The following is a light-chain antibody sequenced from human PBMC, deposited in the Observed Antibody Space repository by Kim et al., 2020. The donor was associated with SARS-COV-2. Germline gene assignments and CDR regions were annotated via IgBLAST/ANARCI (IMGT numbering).Light chain of an antibody. CDR1: QCIAND. J-gene: IGKJ2*01. CDR3: QQSDSTPYT. Sequence: ASVGDIHTLTCRARQCIANDLDWYQQKPGKAPKLLIYATSTLQSGVPSRFSGSGSGTDFILTISSLQPEDFATYYCQQSDSTPYTFGQETKLEIK. CDR2: ATS. V-gene: IGKV1-39*01.